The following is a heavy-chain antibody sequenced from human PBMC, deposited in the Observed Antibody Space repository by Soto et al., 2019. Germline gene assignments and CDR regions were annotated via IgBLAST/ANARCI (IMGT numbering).Heavy chain of an antibody. CDR2: IKSDGGT. D-gene: IGHD5-12*01. CDR3: ARDEEWLIGGL. J-gene: IGHJ3*01. CDR1: GFTFSTYW. V-gene: IGHV3-74*01. Sequence: EVQLVESGGGLVQPGGSLKLSCAASGFTFSTYWMHWVRQVPGMGLVWVSRIKSDGGTYYADSVKGRFTMSRDNAKNMVYLQMNSLRDDDTAVYYCARDEEWLIGGLWGQGTMVTVSS.